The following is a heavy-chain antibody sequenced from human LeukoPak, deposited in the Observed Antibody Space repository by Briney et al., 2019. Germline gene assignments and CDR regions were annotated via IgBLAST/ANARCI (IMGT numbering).Heavy chain of an antibody. CDR1: GFTFSNYG. D-gene: IGHD4-23*01. CDR2: LSNSGDIT. J-gene: IGHJ4*02. V-gene: IGHV3-23*01. CDR3: ARARGLVGTTVVTLYYSYYFDY. Sequence: GGSLRLSCAASGFTFSNYGMNWVRQAPGKGLEWVSALSNSGDITYYADSVKGRFIISRDNYKNTLYLQMNSLRAEDTALYYCARARGLVGTTVVTLYYSYYFDYWGQGTLVTVSS.